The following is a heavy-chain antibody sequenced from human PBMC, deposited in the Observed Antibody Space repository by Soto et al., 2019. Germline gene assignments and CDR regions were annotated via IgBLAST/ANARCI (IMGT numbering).Heavy chain of an antibody. Sequence: EASVKVSCKASGYTFNSYYIHWVRQAPGQGLEWMGWINPNSDVTGYAQSFQDRVTMTRDMSITTDYMDLTRLRHDDPAVYYCVRVGLNSNYDYDYCGQRSLVTVS. D-gene: IGHD4-4*01. V-gene: IGHV1-2*02. CDR1: GYTFNSYY. CDR2: INPNSDVT. J-gene: IGHJ4*02. CDR3: VRVGLNSNYDYDY.